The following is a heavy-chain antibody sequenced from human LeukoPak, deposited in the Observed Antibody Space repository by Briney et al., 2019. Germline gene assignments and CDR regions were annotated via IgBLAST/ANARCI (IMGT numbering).Heavy chain of an antibody. D-gene: IGHD2-2*01. CDR3: ARGRTRLGYCSSTSCPSNNWFHP. CDR2: INHSGST. J-gene: IGHJ5*02. CDR1: GGSFSGYY. V-gene: IGHV4-34*01. Sequence: SETLSLTCAVYGGSFSGYYWSWIRQPPGKGLEWIGEINHSGSTNYNPSLKSRVTISVDTSKNQFSLKLSSVTAADTAVYYCARGRTRLGYCSSTSCPSNNWFHPWGQGTLVTVSS.